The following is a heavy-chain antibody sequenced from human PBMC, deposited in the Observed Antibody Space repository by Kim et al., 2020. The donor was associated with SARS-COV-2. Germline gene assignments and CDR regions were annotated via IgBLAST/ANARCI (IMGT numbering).Heavy chain of an antibody. CDR3: ARTRIAAAGAYQRYYFDY. J-gene: IGHJ4*02. Sequence: KNRVTISVDTSKNQFSLKLSSVTAADTAVYYCARTRIAAAGAYQRYYFDYWGQGTLVTVSS. D-gene: IGHD6-13*01. V-gene: IGHV4-34*01.